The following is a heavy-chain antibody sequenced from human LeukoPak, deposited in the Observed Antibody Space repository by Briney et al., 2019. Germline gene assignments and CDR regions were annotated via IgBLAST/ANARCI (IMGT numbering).Heavy chain of an antibody. J-gene: IGHJ3*02. CDR3: ARKGGQESFDI. CDR1: GFTFSSYG. Sequence: GGTLRLSCAASGFTFSSYGMHWVRQAPGKGLEWVAVISYDGSNKYYADSVKGRFTISRDNSKNTLYLQMNSLRAEDTAVYYCARKGGQESFDIWGQGTMVTVSS. D-gene: IGHD3-16*01. CDR2: ISYDGSNK. V-gene: IGHV3-30*03.